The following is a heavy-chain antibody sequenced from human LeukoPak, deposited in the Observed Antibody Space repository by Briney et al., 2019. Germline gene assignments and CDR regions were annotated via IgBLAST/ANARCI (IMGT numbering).Heavy chain of an antibody. CDR2: ISYSGST. CDR1: GGSISSRSYY. Sequence: SETLSLTCTVSGGSISSRSYYWGWIRQPPGKGLEWIGSISYSGSTNYNPSLKSRVTISVDTSKNQFSLKLSSVTAADTAVYYCAKDYGEGTFDIWGQGTLVTVSS. J-gene: IGHJ3*02. V-gene: IGHV4-39*07. D-gene: IGHD4-17*01. CDR3: AKDYGEGTFDI.